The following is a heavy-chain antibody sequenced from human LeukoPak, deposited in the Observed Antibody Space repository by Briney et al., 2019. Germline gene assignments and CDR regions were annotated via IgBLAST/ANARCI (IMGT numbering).Heavy chain of an antibody. CDR3: GKTPTGYSSGRYPGWPVDY. V-gene: IGHV3-23*01. CDR1: GLNFRAYA. D-gene: IGHD6-19*01. Sequence: PGGSLRLSCAASGLNFRAYARTWVRQAPGKGLEWVSGIFGSGGSAHYAYSVKGRFTISSDNSKHTVYLQMDSLRLDDTAVYYCGKTPTGYSSGRYPGWPVDYWGQGTLVTVSS. CDR2: IFGSGGSA. J-gene: IGHJ4*02.